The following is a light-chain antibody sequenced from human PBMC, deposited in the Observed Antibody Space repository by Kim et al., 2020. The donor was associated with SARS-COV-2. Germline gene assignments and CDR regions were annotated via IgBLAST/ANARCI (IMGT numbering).Light chain of an antibody. CDR2: GKY. CDR1: SLRTYY. Sequence: SSELTQDPAVSVALGQTVRLTCQGDSLRTYYASWYQHKPGQAPVLVIYGKYNRPSGIPDRFSGSASGNTASLTVTGAQAVDEADYYCNSRDSSGDHVVFGGGTQLTVL. J-gene: IGLJ3*02. V-gene: IGLV3-19*01. CDR3: NSRDSSGDHVV.